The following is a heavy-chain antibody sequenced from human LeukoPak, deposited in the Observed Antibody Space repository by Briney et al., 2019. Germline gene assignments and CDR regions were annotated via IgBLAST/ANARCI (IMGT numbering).Heavy chain of an antibody. CDR1: GYTFTGYY. CDR3: ARPWYCSSTSCSGFGY. Sequence: AASVKVSCKASGYTFTGYYMHWVRQAPGQGLEWMGWINPNSGGTNYAQKFQGRVTMTRDTSISTAYMELSRLRSDDTAVYYCARPWYCSSTSCSGFGYWGQGTLVTASS. J-gene: IGHJ4*02. V-gene: IGHV1-2*02. CDR2: INPNSGGT. D-gene: IGHD2-2*01.